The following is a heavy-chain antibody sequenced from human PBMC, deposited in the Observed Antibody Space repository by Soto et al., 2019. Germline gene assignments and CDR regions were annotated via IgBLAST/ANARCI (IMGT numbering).Heavy chain of an antibody. D-gene: IGHD6-13*01. CDR2: IYYSGST. CDR1: GGSISSCY. Sequence: SETLSLTCTVSGGSISSCYWSWIRQPPGKGLEWIGYIYYSGSTNYNPSLKSRVTISVDTSKNQFSLKLSSVTAADTAVYYCARGAVYSSSWGVDYWGQGTLVTVSS. J-gene: IGHJ4*02. V-gene: IGHV4-59*01. CDR3: ARGAVYSSSWGVDY.